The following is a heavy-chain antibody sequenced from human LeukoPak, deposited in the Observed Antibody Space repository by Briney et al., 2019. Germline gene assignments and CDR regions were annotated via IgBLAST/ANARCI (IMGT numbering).Heavy chain of an antibody. V-gene: IGHV1-69*04. J-gene: IGHJ5*02. Sequence: SVKVSCKASGGTFSSYAISWVRQAPGQGLAWMGRIIPILGIANYAQKFQGRVTITADKSTSTAYMELSSLRSEDTAVYYCARESGGVYSSSTLNWFDPWGQGTLVTVSS. CDR1: GGTFSSYA. CDR3: ARESGGVYSSSTLNWFDP. D-gene: IGHD6-6*01. CDR2: IIPILGIA.